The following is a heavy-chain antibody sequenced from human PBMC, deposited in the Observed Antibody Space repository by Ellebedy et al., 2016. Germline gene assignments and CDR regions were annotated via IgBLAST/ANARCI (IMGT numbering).Heavy chain of an antibody. CDR3: ARGFDGSGSYYYYGMDV. D-gene: IGHD3-10*01. CDR1: GGTFSSYA. V-gene: IGHV1-8*02. CDR2: MTPNSGST. Sequence: ASVKVSCKASGGTFSSYAINWVRQAPGQGLEWMGWMTPNSGSTGYAQEFQGRVTMTRNTSISTAYMELSSLRSEDTAVYYCARGFDGSGSYYYYGMDVWGQGTTVTVSS. J-gene: IGHJ6*02.